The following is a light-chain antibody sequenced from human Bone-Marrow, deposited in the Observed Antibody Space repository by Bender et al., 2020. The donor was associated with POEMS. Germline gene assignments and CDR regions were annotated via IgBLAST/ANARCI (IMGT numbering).Light chain of an antibody. J-gene: IGLJ2*01. CDR1: SIGSKI. Sequence: SYEVTQPPSVSVAPGQTASITCGGNSIGSKIVHWYQQKPGQSPVLVIYQDDKRPSGIPERFSGSNSGNAAALTISGTQALDEADYYCQAWDSGTAVFGGGTKLTVL. V-gene: IGLV3-9*01. CDR3: QAWDSGTAV. CDR2: QDD.